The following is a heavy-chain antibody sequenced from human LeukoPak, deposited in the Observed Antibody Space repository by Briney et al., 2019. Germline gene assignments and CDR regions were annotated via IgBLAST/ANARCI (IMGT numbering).Heavy chain of an antibody. CDR1: GGSINSGTYY. Sequence: PSETLSLTCTVSGGSINSGTYYWSWIRQPAGKGLEWIGRIYTSGGTNYNPSLKSRVTISVDTSKNQFSLKLSSVTAADTAVYYCARTNWHYYYMDVWGKGTTVTVSS. J-gene: IGHJ6*03. CDR3: ARTNWHYYYMDV. CDR2: IYTSGGT. V-gene: IGHV4-61*02. D-gene: IGHD1-1*01.